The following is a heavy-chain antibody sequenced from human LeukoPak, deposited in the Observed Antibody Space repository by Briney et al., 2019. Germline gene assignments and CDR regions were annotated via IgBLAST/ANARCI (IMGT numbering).Heavy chain of an antibody. Sequence: EASVKVSCKASGGTFSSYAISSVRQAPGQGLEWMGGIIPIFGTANYAQKFQGRVTITTDESTSTAFMELSSLRSEDTAVYYCASGSYYGANYYYYYMDVWGKGTTVTVSS. V-gene: IGHV1-69*05. D-gene: IGHD1-26*01. CDR2: IIPIFGTA. CDR1: GGTFSSYA. CDR3: ASGSYYGANYYYYYMDV. J-gene: IGHJ6*03.